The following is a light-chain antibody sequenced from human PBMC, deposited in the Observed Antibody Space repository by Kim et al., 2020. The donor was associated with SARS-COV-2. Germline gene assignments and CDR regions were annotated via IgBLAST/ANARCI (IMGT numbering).Light chain of an antibody. CDR2: NVS. CDR1: SSDIGVYNY. V-gene: IGLV2-14*01. J-gene: IGLJ3*02. Sequence: QSVLTQPPSVSESPGQSITISCTGTSSDIGVYNYVSWYQQKSDKAPKLLIYNVSQRPSGVSARFSGSKSGNTASLTISGLQAEDEADYYCNSYTRSDTWVFGGGTQLTVL. CDR3: NSYTRSDTWV.